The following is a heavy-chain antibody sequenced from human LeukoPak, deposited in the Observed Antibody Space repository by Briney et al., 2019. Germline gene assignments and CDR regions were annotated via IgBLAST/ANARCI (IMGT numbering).Heavy chain of an antibody. V-gene: IGHV1-69*04. CDR2: IIPILGIA. CDR3: ARTYGSSGLGYFDL. D-gene: IGHD6-13*01. CDR1: GGTFSSYA. J-gene: IGHJ2*01. Sequence: SVKVSCKASGGTFSSYAISWVRQAPGQGLEWMGRIIPILGIANYAQKFQGRVTITADKSTSTAYMELSSLRSADTAVYYCARTYGSSGLGYFDLWGRGTLVTVSS.